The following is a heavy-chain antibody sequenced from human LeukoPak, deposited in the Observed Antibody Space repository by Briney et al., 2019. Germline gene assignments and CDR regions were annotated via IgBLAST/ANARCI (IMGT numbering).Heavy chain of an antibody. Sequence: GAAVTVSCKCSVYTFTSYGISGLRQAPGQGLEWVGWISAYNGNTNYAQKLQGRVTMTTDTSTSTAYMELSSLRSDDTAVYYCARDQSSGWATHYYYYYGMDVWGQGTTVTVSS. D-gene: IGHD6-19*01. CDR2: ISAYNGNT. CDR1: VYTFTSYG. CDR3: ARDQSSGWATHYYYYYGMDV. J-gene: IGHJ6*02. V-gene: IGHV1-18*01.